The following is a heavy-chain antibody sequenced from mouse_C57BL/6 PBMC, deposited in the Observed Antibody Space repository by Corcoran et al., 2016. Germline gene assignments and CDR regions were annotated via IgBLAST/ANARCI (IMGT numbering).Heavy chain of an antibody. J-gene: IGHJ3*01. D-gene: IGHD2-4*01. CDR1: GYTFTTYG. Sequence: QIQLVQSGPELKKPGETVKISCKASGYTFTTYGMSWVKQAPGKGLKWMGWINTYSGVPTYADDFKGRFAFSLETSASTAYLQINNLKNEDTATYFCARFYDYDGEVWFAYWGQGTLVTVSA. CDR3: ARFYDYDGEVWFAY. V-gene: IGHV9-3*01. CDR2: INTYSGVP.